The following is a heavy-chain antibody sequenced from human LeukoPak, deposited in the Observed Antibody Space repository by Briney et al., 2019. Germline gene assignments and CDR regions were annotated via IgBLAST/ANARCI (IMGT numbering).Heavy chain of an antibody. V-gene: IGHV3-9*01. CDR2: ISWNSGSI. Sequence: PGGSLRLSCAASGFTFDDYAMHWVRHAPGKGLEWVSGISWNSGSIGYADSVKGRFTISRDNAKNSLYLQMNSLRAEDTALYYCAKDFFASIAVAGSPWGQGTLVTVSS. J-gene: IGHJ5*02. D-gene: IGHD6-19*01. CDR3: AKDFFASIAVAGSP. CDR1: GFTFDDYA.